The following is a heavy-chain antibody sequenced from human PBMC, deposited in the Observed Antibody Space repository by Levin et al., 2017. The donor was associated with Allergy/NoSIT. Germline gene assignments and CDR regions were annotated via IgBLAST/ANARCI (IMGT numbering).Heavy chain of an antibody. CDR1: GFTFSSYW. D-gene: IGHD6-19*01. V-gene: IGHV3-74*01. J-gene: IGHJ4*02. CDR2: INSDGSST. CDR3: ARLGGVAGLDY. Sequence: LSLTCAASGFTFSSYWMHWVRQAPGKGLVWVSRINSDGSSTSYADSVKGRFTISRDNAKNTLYLQMNSLRAEDTAVYYCARLGGVAGLDYWGQGTLVTVSS.